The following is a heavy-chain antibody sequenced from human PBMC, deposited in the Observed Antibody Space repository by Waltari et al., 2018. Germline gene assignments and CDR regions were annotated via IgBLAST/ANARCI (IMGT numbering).Heavy chain of an antibody. J-gene: IGHJ3*02. CDR1: GGSISSSSYY. D-gene: IGHD1-1*01. CDR3: ARESSGTGTTVAEAFDI. CDR2: IYYSGST. Sequence: QLQLQESGPGLVKPSETLSLTCTVSGGSISSSSYYWGWIRQPPGKGLEWIGSIYYSGSTYYSPSLKSRVTISVDPSKNQVSLKVRCVTAADTAVYYCARESSGTGTTVAEAFDIWGQGTMVTVSS. V-gene: IGHV4-39*07.